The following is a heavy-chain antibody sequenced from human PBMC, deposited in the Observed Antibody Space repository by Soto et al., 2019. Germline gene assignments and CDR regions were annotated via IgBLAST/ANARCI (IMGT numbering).Heavy chain of an antibody. Sequence: SETLSLTCSVSGFAISRGYYWSWVRQPPGKGLEWIGSIYPSVSSYHNPSLATRLGLSIDASKNQFTLNLTSVTAADTALYFCAREKVGTTFFDTWGQG. CDR3: AREKVGTTFFDT. CDR2: IYPSVSS. CDR1: GFAISRGYY. J-gene: IGHJ4*02. D-gene: IGHD2-21*02. V-gene: IGHV4-38-2*02.